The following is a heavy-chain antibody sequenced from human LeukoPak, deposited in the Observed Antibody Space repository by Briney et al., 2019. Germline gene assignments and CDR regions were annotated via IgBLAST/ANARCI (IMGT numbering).Heavy chain of an antibody. J-gene: IGHJ4*02. D-gene: IGHD2-21*02. Sequence: PGGSPRLSCAASGFTFNAFGMNWVRQAPGKGLEWVSYIGTTSGAIYYADSVKGRFTISRDSAKNSLYLQMNSLRAEDTAVYYCARFRTWGDKAFDYWGQGTLVTVSS. CDR3: ARFRTWGDKAFDY. V-gene: IGHV3-48*01. CDR2: IGTTSGAI. CDR1: GFTFNAFG.